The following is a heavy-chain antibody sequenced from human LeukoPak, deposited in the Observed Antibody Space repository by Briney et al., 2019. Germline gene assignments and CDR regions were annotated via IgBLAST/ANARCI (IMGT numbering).Heavy chain of an antibody. CDR3: AGGDGDCSGGSCYLEYFQH. D-gene: IGHD2-15*01. Sequence: GGSLRLSCAASGFTFSSYWMSWVRQAPGKGLEWVANIKQDGSEKYYVDSVKGRFTISRDNAKNSLYLQMNSLRAEDTAVYYCAGGDGDCSGGSCYLEYFQHWGQGTLVTVSS. J-gene: IGHJ1*01. CDR2: IKQDGSEK. CDR1: GFTFSSYW. V-gene: IGHV3-7*01.